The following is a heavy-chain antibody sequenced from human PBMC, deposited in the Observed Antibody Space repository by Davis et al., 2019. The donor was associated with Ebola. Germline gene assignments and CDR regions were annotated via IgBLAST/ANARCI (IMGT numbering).Heavy chain of an antibody. Sequence: MPGGSLRLSCTVSSGSVSDHYWAWIRQTPGKGLEWVGYVYYDGTTNYNPSLKSRITISLDKSKNQFSLKLKSATAADTAMYYCARRVPMGNWFGPWGQGALVTVSS. CDR2: VYYDGTT. J-gene: IGHJ5*02. CDR1: SGSVSDHY. CDR3: ARRVPMGNWFGP. V-gene: IGHV4-59*08. D-gene: IGHD3-10*01.